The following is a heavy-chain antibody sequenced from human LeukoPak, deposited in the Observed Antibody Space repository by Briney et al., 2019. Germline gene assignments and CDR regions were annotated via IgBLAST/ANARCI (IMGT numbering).Heavy chain of an antibody. Sequence: SETLSLTCAVYGGSFSGYYWSWIRQPPGKGLEWIGEINHSGSTNYNPSLKSRVTISVDASKNQFSLKLSSVTAADTAVYYCAREQGRTYYDFWSGYYAPYYYYYYYMDVWGKGTTVTVSS. CDR1: GGSFSGYY. D-gene: IGHD3-3*01. J-gene: IGHJ6*03. V-gene: IGHV4-34*01. CDR2: INHSGST. CDR3: AREQGRTYYDFWSGYYAPYYYYYYYMDV.